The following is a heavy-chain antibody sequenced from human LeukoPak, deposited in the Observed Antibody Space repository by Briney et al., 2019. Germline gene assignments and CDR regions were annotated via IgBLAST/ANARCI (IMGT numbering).Heavy chain of an antibody. Sequence: GGSLRLSCAASGFTFSSYSMSWVRQAPGKGLEWVSGISVSGHKTYHADSVKGRFTISRDNSKNMVDLQMNSLRAEDTAVYYCVKNFGGYYNSGYRDYWGQGTLVTVSS. CDR2: ISVSGHKT. D-gene: IGHD3-22*01. V-gene: IGHV3-23*01. CDR1: GFTFSSYS. J-gene: IGHJ4*02. CDR3: VKNFGGYYNSGYRDY.